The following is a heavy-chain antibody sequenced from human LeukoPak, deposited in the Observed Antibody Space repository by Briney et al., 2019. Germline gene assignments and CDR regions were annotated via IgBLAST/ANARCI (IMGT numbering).Heavy chain of an antibody. CDR1: GGSFSGYY. Sequence: PSETLSLTCAVYGGSFSGYYWSWIRQPPGKGLEWIGEINHSGSTNYNPSLKSRVTISVDTSKNQFSLKLSSVAAADTAVYYCARTRYYYNSRSYGAPYYFDYWGQGTLVTVSS. CDR2: INHSGST. D-gene: IGHD3-10*01. J-gene: IGHJ4*02. CDR3: ARTRYYYNSRSYGAPYYFDY. V-gene: IGHV4-34*01.